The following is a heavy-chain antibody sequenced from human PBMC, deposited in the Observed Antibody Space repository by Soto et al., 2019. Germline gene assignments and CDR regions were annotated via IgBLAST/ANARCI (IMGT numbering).Heavy chain of an antibody. CDR3: VRATKGGTTFFDY. Sequence: EVQLVESGGDLVQPGGSLRLSCAASGLTLSDHYVVWVRQAPGKGLEWFGRSRKKANGYSTEYAASVKGRFTILRDDSKNSVFLQMNSLRTEYTAVDHGVRATKGGTTFFDYWGQGTLVTVSA. J-gene: IGHJ4*02. V-gene: IGHV3-72*01. CDR2: SRKKANGYST. D-gene: IGHD1-1*01. CDR1: GLTLSDHY.